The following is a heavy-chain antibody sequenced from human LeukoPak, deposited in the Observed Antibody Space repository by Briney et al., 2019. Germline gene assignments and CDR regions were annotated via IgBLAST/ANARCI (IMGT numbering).Heavy chain of an antibody. CDR3: ARDIEDIVVVPAAQGTGFDP. V-gene: IGHV3-11*04. Sequence: KPGGSLRLYCAASGFTFSDYYMSWIRQAPGKGLEWVSYISSSGSTIYYADSVKGRFTISRDNAKNSLYLQMNSLRAENTAVYYCARDIEDIVVVPAAQGTGFDPWGQGTLVIVSS. J-gene: IGHJ5*02. CDR2: ISSSGSTI. D-gene: IGHD2-2*01. CDR1: GFTFSDYY.